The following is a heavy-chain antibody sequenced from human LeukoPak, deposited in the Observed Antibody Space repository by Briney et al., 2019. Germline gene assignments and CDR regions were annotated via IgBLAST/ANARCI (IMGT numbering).Heavy chain of an antibody. Sequence: SETLSLTCTVSGGSISSSSYYWGWIRQPPGKGLEWIGIIYYSGSTYYNPSLKSRVTISVDTSKNQFSLKLSSVTAADTAVYYCARRTPRITMIVVVPRYYFDYWGQGTLVTVSS. CDR3: ARRTPRITMIVVVPRYYFDY. CDR2: IYYSGST. D-gene: IGHD3-22*01. J-gene: IGHJ4*02. V-gene: IGHV4-39*07. CDR1: GGSISSSSYY.